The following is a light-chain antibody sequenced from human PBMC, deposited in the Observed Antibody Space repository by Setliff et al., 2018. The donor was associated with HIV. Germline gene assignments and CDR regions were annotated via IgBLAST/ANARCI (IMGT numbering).Light chain of an antibody. J-gene: IGLJ1*01. CDR3: QVWDSSSDHPGDV. Sequence: SYALTQPPSVSVAPGKTARITCGGNNIGSKSVHWYQQKPGQAPVLVIYYDSDRPSGIPERFSGSNSGNTAALTISWVEAGDEADYYCQVWDSSSDHPGDVFGTGTKVTVL. V-gene: IGLV3-21*04. CDR2: YDS. CDR1: NIGSKS.